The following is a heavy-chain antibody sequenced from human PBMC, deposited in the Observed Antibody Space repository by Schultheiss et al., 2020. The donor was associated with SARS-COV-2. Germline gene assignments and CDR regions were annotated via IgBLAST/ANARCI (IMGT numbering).Heavy chain of an antibody. Sequence: GGSLRLSCAASGFTFSSYEMNWVRQAPGKGLEWVSYISSSGSTIYYADSVKGRFTISRDDSKNTLYLQVNSLRPEDTAVYYCASARHPSYTSGWYSIDHWGQGTLVTVSS. CDR1: GFTFSSYE. CDR2: ISSSGSTI. D-gene: IGHD6-19*01. J-gene: IGHJ4*02. V-gene: IGHV3-48*03. CDR3: ASARHPSYTSGWYSIDH.